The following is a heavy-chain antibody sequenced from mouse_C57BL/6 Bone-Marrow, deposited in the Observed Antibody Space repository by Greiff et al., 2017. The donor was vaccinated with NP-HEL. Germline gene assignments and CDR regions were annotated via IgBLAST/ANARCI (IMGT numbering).Heavy chain of an antibody. Sequence: VQLQESGAELVRPGSSVKLSCKASGYTFTSYWMHWVKQRPIQGLEWIGNIDPSDSETHYNQKFKDKATLTVDKSSTTAYMQLSSLTSEDSAVYYCARSGGSSYDWYFDVWGTGTTVTVSS. J-gene: IGHJ1*03. CDR1: GYTFTSYW. D-gene: IGHD1-1*01. V-gene: IGHV1-52*01. CDR3: ARSGGSSYDWYFDV. CDR2: IDPSDSET.